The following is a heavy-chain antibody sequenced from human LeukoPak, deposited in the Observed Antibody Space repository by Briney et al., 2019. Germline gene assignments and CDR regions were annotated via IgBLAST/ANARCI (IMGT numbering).Heavy chain of an antibody. D-gene: IGHD5-18*01. CDR2: TCHRGST. CDR1: GYSISSGYC. V-gene: IGHV4-38-2*02. CDR3: ARGQQLWEPRVDY. J-gene: IGHJ4*02. Sequence: SETLSLTCTVSGYSISSGYCWGWIRQPPGKGLEWIGNTCHRGSTYSNPSLRSRVTILVDTSKNQFSLKLSSVTAADTALYYCARGQQLWEPRVDYWGQGTLVTVSS.